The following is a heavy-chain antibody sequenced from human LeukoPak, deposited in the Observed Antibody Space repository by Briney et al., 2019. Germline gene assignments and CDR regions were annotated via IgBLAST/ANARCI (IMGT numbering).Heavy chain of an antibody. V-gene: IGHV1-58*01. D-gene: IGHD5-18*01. CDR3: AAGYIGGAMVTNAFDI. CDR2: IVVGSGNT. CDR1: GFSFTNSA. J-gene: IGHJ3*02. Sequence: TSVKVSCTASGFSFTNSAVQWVRQARGQGLEWIGWIVVGSGNTIYVQMFQERVTITRDMSTSTAYMELSSLRSEDTAVYYCAAGYIGGAMVTNAFDIWGQGTMVTVSS.